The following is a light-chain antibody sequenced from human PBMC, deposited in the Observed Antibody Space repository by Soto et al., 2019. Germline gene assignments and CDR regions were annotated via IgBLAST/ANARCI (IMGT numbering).Light chain of an antibody. Sequence: DIQLTQSPSTLSASVGDRVTITCRASQSITTWFAWYQQKPGEAPKLLIYHASTLESGVPSRFSGGGFGTEFSLTISSLQPEDFATYYCQQYNAYVQTFGQGTKLDIK. V-gene: IGKV1-5*01. CDR2: HAS. CDR3: QQYNAYVQT. CDR1: QSITTW. J-gene: IGKJ2*01.